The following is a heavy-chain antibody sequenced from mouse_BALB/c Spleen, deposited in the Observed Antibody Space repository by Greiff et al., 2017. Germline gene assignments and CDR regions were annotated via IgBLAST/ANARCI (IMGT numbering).Heavy chain of an antibody. J-gene: IGHJ3*01. CDR1: GYTFTDYV. D-gene: IGHD3-1*01. CDR3: ARGAARATFAY. CDR2: IYPGSGST. V-gene: IGHV1-77*01. Sequence: QVQLKESGPELVKPGASVKMSCKASGYTFTDYVISWVKQRTGQGLGWIGEIYPGSGSTYYNEKFKGKATLTADKSSNTAYMQLSSLTSEDSAVYFCARGAARATFAYWGQGTLVTVSA.